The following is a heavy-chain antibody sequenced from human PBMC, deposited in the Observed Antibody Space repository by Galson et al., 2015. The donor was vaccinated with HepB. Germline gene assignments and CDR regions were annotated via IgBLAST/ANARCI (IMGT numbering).Heavy chain of an antibody. V-gene: IGHV1-2*02. CDR3: ARSPAAGIEGHY. D-gene: IGHD6-13*01. CDR2: IVPNSAAT. CDR1: GYPFTAYY. Sequence: SVKVSCKVVGYPFTAYYIHWVRQAPGQGLEWMGWIVPNSAATNYAQKFQGRVTITRDTSISTAYMELSRLTSDDTAVYYCARSPAAGIEGHYWGQGTLVTVSS. J-gene: IGHJ4*02.